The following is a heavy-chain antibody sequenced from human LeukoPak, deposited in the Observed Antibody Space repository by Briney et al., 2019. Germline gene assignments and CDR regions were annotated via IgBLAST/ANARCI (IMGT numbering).Heavy chain of an antibody. D-gene: IGHD3-22*01. CDR2: MYHSGST. CDR3: ARTASSGYYGIDF. Sequence: HPSETLSLTCTVSGGSISSGYYWGWIRQPPGKGLEWIGSMYHSGSTYYNPSLKSRVTISVDTSNNQFSLKLSSVTAADTAVYYCARTASSGYYGIDFWGQGTLVTVSS. J-gene: IGHJ4*02. V-gene: IGHV4-38-2*02. CDR1: GGSISSGYY.